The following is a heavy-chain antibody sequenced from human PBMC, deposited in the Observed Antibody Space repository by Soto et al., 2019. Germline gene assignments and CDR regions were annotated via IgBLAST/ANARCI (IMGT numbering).Heavy chain of an antibody. V-gene: IGHV3-48*03. CDR3: ARDLRTLYYFDY. D-gene: IGHD4-17*01. J-gene: IGHJ4*02. CDR2: ISSISSTI. Sequence: GGSLRLSCAASGFTFSYYEMNWVRQAPGKGLEWVSYISSISSTIYYADSVKGRFTISRDNAKDSLYLQMNSLRAEDTAVYYCARDLRTLYYFDYWGQGTLVTVSS. CDR1: GFTFSYYE.